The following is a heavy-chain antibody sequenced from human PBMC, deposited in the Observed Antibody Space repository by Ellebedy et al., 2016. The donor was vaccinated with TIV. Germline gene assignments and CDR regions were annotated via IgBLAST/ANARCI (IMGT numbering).Heavy chain of an antibody. V-gene: IGHV4-39*01. CDR2: VFYSGST. D-gene: IGHD6-6*01. Sequence: SETLSLXCSVSGGSISSSNFYWGWIRQAPGKGLEYVGSVFYSGSTYYNPSLKSRVTISVDTSKNQLSLKLTSVTVADAAVYYCARHPGLAAPCDYWGQGTLVTASS. J-gene: IGHJ4*02. CDR1: GGSISSSNFY. CDR3: ARHPGLAAPCDY.